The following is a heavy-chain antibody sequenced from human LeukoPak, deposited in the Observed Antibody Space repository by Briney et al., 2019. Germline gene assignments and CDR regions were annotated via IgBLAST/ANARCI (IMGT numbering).Heavy chain of an antibody. V-gene: IGHV1-2*02. CDR3: SKDPRNILTGDFDDFDI. J-gene: IGHJ3*02. CDR2: INPNSGGT. Sequence: ASVKVSCKASGYTFTGYYMHWVRQAPGQGLEWMGWINPNSGGTNYAQKFQGRVTMTRDTSISTAYMELSRLRSEDTAVYFCSKDPRNILTGDFDDFDIWGQGTMVLVSS. CDR1: GYTFTGYY. D-gene: IGHD3-9*01.